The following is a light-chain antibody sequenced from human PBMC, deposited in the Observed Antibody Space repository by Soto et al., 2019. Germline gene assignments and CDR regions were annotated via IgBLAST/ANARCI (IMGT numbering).Light chain of an antibody. V-gene: IGLV2-14*01. Sequence: QSVLTQPASVSGSPGQSITISCTGTSSDVGGYNYVSWYQQYPGKAPKLMIFEVSNRPSGVSNRFSGSKSGNTASLTISVLQAEDEADYYCSSYTSSSTEVFGGGTKLTVL. J-gene: IGLJ2*01. CDR3: SSYTSSSTEV. CDR1: SSDVGGYNY. CDR2: EVS.